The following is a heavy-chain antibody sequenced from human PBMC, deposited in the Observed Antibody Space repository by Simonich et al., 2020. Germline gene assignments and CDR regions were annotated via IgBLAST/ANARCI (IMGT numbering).Heavy chain of an antibody. CDR2: INHSGTT. CDR3: ARGKGWKNAVDI. J-gene: IGHJ3*02. D-gene: IGHD1-1*01. CDR1: GGSFSGYY. Sequence: QVQLQQWGAGLLKPSETLSLTCAVYGGSFSGYYWSWIRQPPGKGLEWIGEINHSGTTNYNPSLKSRVTISLDTSKNQFSLRLSSVTAADTAVYYCARGKGWKNAVDIWGQGTMVTVSS. V-gene: IGHV4-34*01.